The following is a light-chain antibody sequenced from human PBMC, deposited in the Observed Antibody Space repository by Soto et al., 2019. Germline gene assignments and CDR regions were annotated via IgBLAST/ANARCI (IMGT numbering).Light chain of an antibody. CDR2: GAS. V-gene: IGKV3-15*01. Sequence: EIVMTQSPATLSVSPGERATLSCRASQSVSSNLAWYQQKPGQAPRLLIYGASTRATGIPARFSGSESGTEFTLTISSLQSEDFAVYYCQQYNNWPYTFGQGPKLEIK. CDR3: QQYNNWPYT. J-gene: IGKJ2*01. CDR1: QSVSSN.